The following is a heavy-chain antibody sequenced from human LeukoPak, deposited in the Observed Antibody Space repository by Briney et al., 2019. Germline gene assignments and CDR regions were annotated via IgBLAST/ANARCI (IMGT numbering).Heavy chain of an antibody. V-gene: IGHV1-2*02. J-gene: IGHJ5*02. D-gene: IGHD2-2*01. Sequence: GASVKVSCKASGYTFTGYYMHWVRQVPGQGLEWMGWINPNSGGTNYAQKFQGRVTMTRDTYISKAYMELSRLRSDDTAVYYCARAVVVVPAAIFRNWFDPWGQGTLVTVSS. CDR2: INPNSGGT. CDR1: GYTFTGYY. CDR3: ARAVVVVPAAIFRNWFDP.